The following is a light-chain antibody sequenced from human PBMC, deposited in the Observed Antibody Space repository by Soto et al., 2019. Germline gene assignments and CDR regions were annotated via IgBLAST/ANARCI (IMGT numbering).Light chain of an antibody. J-gene: IGKJ5*01. CDR2: DAS. CDR1: QDISNY. CDR3: QQYDKLVII. V-gene: IGKV1-33*01. Sequence: DIQVTQSPSSLSASVGDRVTITCQASQDISNYLNWYQQKPGKAPKLLIYDASHLETGVPSRFSGSGSGTDFTFTISGLQPQDGATYYCQQYDKLVIIFGQGTRLDIK.